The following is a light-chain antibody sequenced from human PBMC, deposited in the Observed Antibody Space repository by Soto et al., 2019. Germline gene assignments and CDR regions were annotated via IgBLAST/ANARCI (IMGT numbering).Light chain of an antibody. V-gene: IGLV2-8*01. Sequence: QSALTQPPSASGSPGQSVTISCTGTSSDVGGYNYVYWYQQHPGKAPKLMISEVSTRPSGVPDRFSGSKSGNTASLTVSGLQAEDEADYYCSSFAGNNNLVFGGGTKLTVL. J-gene: IGLJ2*01. CDR1: SSDVGGYNY. CDR3: SSFAGNNNLV. CDR2: EVS.